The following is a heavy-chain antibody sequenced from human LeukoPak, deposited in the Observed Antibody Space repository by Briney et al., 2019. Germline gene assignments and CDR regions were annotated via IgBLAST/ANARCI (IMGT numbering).Heavy chain of an antibody. J-gene: IGHJ4*02. CDR1: GGSISSSSYS. CDR3: THLSSGWTFAY. Sequence: SETLSLTCTVSGGSISSSSYSWGWIRQPPGKGLEWIGSIYYSGSTNYNPSLKSRVTISVDTSKNQFSLRLSSVTAADTAVYYCTHLSSGWTFAYRGQGTLVTVSS. CDR2: IYYSGST. D-gene: IGHD6-19*01. V-gene: IGHV4-39*01.